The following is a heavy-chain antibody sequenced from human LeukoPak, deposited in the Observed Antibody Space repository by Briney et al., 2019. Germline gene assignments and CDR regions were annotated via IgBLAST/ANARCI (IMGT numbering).Heavy chain of an antibody. Sequence: PGGSLRLSCAASGFTFSTYGINWVRQAPGKGLEWVSYISSSSSTIYYADSVKGRFTISRDNAKNSLYLQMNSLRAEDTAVYYCARSRPGSYFDYWGQGTLVTVSS. CDR2: ISSSSSTI. CDR3: ARSRPGSYFDY. V-gene: IGHV3-48*04. J-gene: IGHJ4*02. D-gene: IGHD1-26*01. CDR1: GFTFSTYG.